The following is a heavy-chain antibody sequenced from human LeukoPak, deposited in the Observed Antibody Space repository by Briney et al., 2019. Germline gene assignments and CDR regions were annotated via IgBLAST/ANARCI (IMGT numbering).Heavy chain of an antibody. CDR2: IIPLFATP. Sequence: GASVKVACKAFGDTFSTYSINWVRQAPGPGLEWMGGIIPLFATPNYAQKFQDRVTITADKSTSTDYMELSSLRSEYTAVYYCARAGIPGYCSSATSSNWFDPWGQGTLVTVSS. CDR1: GDTFSTYS. CDR3: ARAGIPGYCSSATSSNWFDP. V-gene: IGHV1-69*06. J-gene: IGHJ5*02. D-gene: IGHD2-2*01.